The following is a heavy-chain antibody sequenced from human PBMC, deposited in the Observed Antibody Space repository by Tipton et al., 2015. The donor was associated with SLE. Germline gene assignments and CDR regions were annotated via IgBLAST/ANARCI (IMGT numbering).Heavy chain of an antibody. V-gene: IGHV4-34*01. CDR3: ARLTIFGVVIIGNYYYYMDV. CDR1: GGSSSGYY. J-gene: IGHJ6*03. D-gene: IGHD3-3*01. CDR2: INHSGST. Sequence: LRLFCAVYGGSSSGYYWSWIRQPPGKGLEWIGEINHSGSTNYNPSLKSRVTISVDTSKNQFSLKLSSVTAADTAVYYCARLTIFGVVIIGNYYYYMDVWGKGTTVTVSS.